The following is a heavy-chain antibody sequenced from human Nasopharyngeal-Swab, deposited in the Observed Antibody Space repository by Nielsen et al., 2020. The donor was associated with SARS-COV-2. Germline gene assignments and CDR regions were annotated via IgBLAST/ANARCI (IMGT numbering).Heavy chain of an antibody. CDR1: GFTFDDYA. J-gene: IGHJ5*02. CDR2: ISWNSGSI. CDR3: AREGSYGDYDNWFDP. V-gene: IGHV3-9*01. D-gene: IGHD4-17*01. Sequence: SLKISCAASGFTFDDYAMHWVRQAPGKGLEWVSGISWNSGSIGYADSVKGRFTISRDNAKNSLYLQMNSLRAEDTAVYYCAREGSYGDYDNWFDPWGQGTLVTVSS.